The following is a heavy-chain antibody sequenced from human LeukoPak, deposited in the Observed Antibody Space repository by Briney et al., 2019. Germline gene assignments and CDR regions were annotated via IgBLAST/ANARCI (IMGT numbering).Heavy chain of an antibody. CDR1: GGSISSGGYS. J-gene: IGHJ5*02. CDR3: ARDLPNSSGGWFDP. CDR2: IYYSGST. D-gene: IGHD6-6*01. Sequence: SQTLSLTCTASGGSISSGGYSWSWIRQHPGKGLEWIGYIYYSGSTYYNPSLKSRVTISVDTSKNQFSLKLSSVTAADTAVYYCARDLPNSSGGWFDPWGQGTLVTVSS. V-gene: IGHV4-31*03.